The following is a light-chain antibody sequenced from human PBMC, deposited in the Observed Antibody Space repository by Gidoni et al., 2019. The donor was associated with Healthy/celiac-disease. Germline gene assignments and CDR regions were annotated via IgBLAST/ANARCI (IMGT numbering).Light chain of an antibody. CDR2: LEGSGSY. CDR1: SGHSSYI. V-gene: IGLV4-60*03. Sequence: QPVLTQSSSASASLGPSVKLTCTLSSGHSSYIIAWHQQQPGKAPRYLMKLEGSGSYNKGSGVPDRFSGSSSGADRYLTIPNLQSEDEADYYCETWDSNTRVFGGGTKLTVL. CDR3: ETWDSNTRV. J-gene: IGLJ3*02.